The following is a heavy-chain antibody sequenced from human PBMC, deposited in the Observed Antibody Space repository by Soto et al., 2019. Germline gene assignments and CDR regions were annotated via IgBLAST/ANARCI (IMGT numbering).Heavy chain of an antibody. J-gene: IGHJ5*02. CDR1: GGTFSTFA. Sequence: QVQLMQSGAEVKKSGSSVKVSCKASGGTFSTFAVTWVRQAPGQGVEWMGGIIPVFAKATYARKFQGRLTITADRSTTTAFMELSGLSSEDTAVYYCAREPSKGDNWKYVGWFDPWGQGTLVTVSS. CDR3: AREPSKGDNWKYVGWFDP. D-gene: IGHD1-7*01. CDR2: IIPVFAKA. V-gene: IGHV1-69*06.